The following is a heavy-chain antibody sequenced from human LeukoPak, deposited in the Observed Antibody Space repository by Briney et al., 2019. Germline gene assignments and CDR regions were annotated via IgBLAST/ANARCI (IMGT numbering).Heavy chain of an antibody. D-gene: IGHD5-12*01. CDR2: INHSGST. CDR3: ARGTATTLMYYFDY. V-gene: IGHV4-34*01. Sequence: SETLSLTCAVYGGSFSGYYWSWIRQPPGKGLEWIGEINHSGSTNYNPSLKSRVTISVDTSKNQFSLRLSSVTAADTAVYYCARGTATTLMYYFDYWGQGTLVTVSS. CDR1: GGSFSGYY. J-gene: IGHJ4*02.